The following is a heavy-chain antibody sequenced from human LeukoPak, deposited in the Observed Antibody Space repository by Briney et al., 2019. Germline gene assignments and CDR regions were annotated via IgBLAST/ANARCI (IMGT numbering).Heavy chain of an antibody. CDR3: ARVAVARYWYFAL. D-gene: IGHD6-19*01. CDR2: IYGGGST. Sequence: GGSLRLSCAASGFTVSSNYMSWVRQAPGKGLEWVSIIYGGGSTYYADSVKGRFTISRDNVNNTLYLQMNSLRVEDTAVYYCARVAVARYWYFALWGRGTLVTVSS. V-gene: IGHV3-53*01. CDR1: GFTVSSNY. J-gene: IGHJ2*01.